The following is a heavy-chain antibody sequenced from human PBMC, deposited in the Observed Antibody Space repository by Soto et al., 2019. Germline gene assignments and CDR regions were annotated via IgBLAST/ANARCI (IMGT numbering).Heavy chain of an antibody. Sequence: GGSLRLSCAASGFTFISYAMNWVRQAPGKGLEWVSAISGSGGSTYYADSVKGRFTISRDNSKNTLYLQMNSLRAEDTAVYYCASNRATAGDWFDPWGQGTLVTVSS. CDR2: ISGSGGST. CDR1: GFTFISYA. D-gene: IGHD3-10*01. J-gene: IGHJ5*02. V-gene: IGHV3-23*01. CDR3: ASNRATAGDWFDP.